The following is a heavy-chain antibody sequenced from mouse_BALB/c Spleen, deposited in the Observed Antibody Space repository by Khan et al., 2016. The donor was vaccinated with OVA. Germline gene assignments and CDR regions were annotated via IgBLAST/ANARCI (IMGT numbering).Heavy chain of an antibody. Sequence: QIQLVQSGPGLVAPSQSLSITCTVSGFSLTSYGVHWVRQPPGKGLEWLVVIWSDGNTNYNSVLKSRLSISKDNSKSQVFLKMNSLQTDDTAIYYCARWFDGYSSLYAMDYWGQGTSGTVSS. J-gene: IGHJ4*01. CDR3: ARWFDGYSSLYAMDY. D-gene: IGHD2-3*01. CDR1: GFSLTSYG. CDR2: IWSDGNT. V-gene: IGHV2-6*02.